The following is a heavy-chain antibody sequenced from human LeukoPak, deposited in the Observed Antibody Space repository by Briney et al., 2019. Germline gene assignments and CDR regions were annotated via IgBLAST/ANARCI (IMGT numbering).Heavy chain of an antibody. V-gene: IGHV3-7*01. CDR1: GFSLSNYW. CDR2: IKQGGSEK. D-gene: IGHD6-19*01. CDR3: ARDYSSGWYGGY. Sequence: GGSLRLSCAASGFSLSNYWMSWVRQAPGKGLEWVANIKQGGSEKYYVDSVKGRFTISRDNAKNSLYLQMNSLRAEDTAVYYCARDYSSGWYGGYWGQGTLVTVSS. J-gene: IGHJ4*02.